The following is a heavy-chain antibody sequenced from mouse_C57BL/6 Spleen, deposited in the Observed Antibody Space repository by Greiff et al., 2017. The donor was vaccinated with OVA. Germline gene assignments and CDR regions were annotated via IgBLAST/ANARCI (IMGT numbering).Heavy chain of an antibody. CDR3: KWYFDV. CDR1: GFTFSNYW. CDR2: IRLKSDNYAT. J-gene: IGHJ1*03. Sequence: EVKLVESGGGLVHTAGSIKLSCVASGFTFSNYWMNWVRQSPEKGLEWVAQIRLKSDNYATHYAESVKGRFTISRDDSKSSVYLQMNNLRAEDTGIYYCKWYFDVWGTGTTVTVSS. V-gene: IGHV6-3*01.